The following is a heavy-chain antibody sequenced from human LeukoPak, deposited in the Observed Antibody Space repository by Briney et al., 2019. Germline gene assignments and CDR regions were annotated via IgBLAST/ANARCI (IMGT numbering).Heavy chain of an antibody. V-gene: IGHV1-3*03. J-gene: IGHJ4*02. CDR3: ARSGSVAATRTYFDY. CDR1: GYTFTGYY. CDR2: INAGNGNT. D-gene: IGHD2-15*01. Sequence: ASVKVSCKASGYTFTGYYMHWVRQAPGQRLEWMGWINAGNGNTKYSQEFQGRVTITRDTSASTAYMELSSLRSEDMAVYYCARSGSVAATRTYFDYWGQGTLVTVSS.